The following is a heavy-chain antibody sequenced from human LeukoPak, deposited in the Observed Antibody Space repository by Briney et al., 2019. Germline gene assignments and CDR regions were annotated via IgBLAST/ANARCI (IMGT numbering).Heavy chain of an antibody. V-gene: IGHV3-15*01. D-gene: IGHD3-9*01. CDR1: GFTFSNAC. Sequence: EGSLRLSCAASGFTFSNACMTWVRQAPGRGLEWVGHIRGKSDGGTTDYAAPVKGRFTISRDDSKNTLNLQMNSLKSEDTAVYFCTTDGDYYDILTGYPYWGQGTLVTVSS. J-gene: IGHJ4*02. CDR2: IRGKSDGGTT. CDR3: TTDGDYYDILTGYPY.